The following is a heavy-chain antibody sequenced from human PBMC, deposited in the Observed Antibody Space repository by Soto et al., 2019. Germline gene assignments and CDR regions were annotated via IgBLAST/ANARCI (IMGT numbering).Heavy chain of an antibody. CDR3: AKGGRYSYYFDY. CDR1: GFTFSSYA. Sequence: EVQLLESGGGLVQPGGSLRLSCAASGFTFSSYALSWVRQAPGKGLEWVSAISGSGGSTYYADSVKGRFTISKDNAKNTLYLQMISLKAEDAAVYYVAKGGRYSYYFDYWGQGSLVTVSS. J-gene: IGHJ4*02. D-gene: IGHD3-16*01. V-gene: IGHV3-23*01. CDR2: ISGSGGST.